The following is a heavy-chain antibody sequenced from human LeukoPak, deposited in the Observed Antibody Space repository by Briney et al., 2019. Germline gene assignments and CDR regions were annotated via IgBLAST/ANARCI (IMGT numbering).Heavy chain of an antibody. CDR1: GFTFSSYA. CDR2: LSGSGGST. D-gene: IGHD3-3*01. CDR3: AKVVYDFWSGYDY. Sequence: GGSLRLSCAASGFTFSSYAMSWVRQAPGKGLEWVSALSGSGGSTYYADSVKGRFTISRDNSKNTLYLQMNSLRAEDTAVYYCAKVVYDFWSGYDYWGQGTLVTASS. V-gene: IGHV3-23*01. J-gene: IGHJ4*02.